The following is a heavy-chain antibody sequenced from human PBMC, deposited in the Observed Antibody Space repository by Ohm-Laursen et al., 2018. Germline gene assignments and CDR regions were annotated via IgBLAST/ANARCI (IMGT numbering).Heavy chain of an antibody. CDR3: AREGLMGDYFDY. Sequence: SLRLSCAASGFTFSSYWMSWVRQAPGKGLEWVSVIYSGGSTYYADSVKGRFTISRDNSKNTLYLQMNSLRAEDTAVYYCAREGLMGDYFDYWGQGTLVTVSS. CDR2: IYSGGST. CDR1: GFTFSSYW. J-gene: IGHJ4*02. D-gene: IGHD3-16*01. V-gene: IGHV3-66*01.